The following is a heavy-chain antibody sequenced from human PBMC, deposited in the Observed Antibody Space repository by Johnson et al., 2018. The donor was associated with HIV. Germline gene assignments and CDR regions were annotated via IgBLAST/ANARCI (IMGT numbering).Heavy chain of an antibody. CDR3: AKAIGWELSI. V-gene: IGHV3-30-3*02. J-gene: IGHJ3*02. Sequence: ADSVKGRFTISRDNSTNTLYLQMNSLRDEDTAVYYCAKAIGWELSIWGQGTMVTVSS. D-gene: IGHD1-26*01.